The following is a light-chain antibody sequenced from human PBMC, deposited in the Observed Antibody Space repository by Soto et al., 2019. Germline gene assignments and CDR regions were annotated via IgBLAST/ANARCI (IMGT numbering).Light chain of an antibody. CDR2: DAS. J-gene: IGKJ3*01. CDR3: QLRSTL. V-gene: IGKV3-11*01. CDR1: QSVPSY. Sequence: EIVLTQSPATLSLSPGERATLSCRASQSVPSYIAWYQQKPGQAPRLLIYDASNRATGIPARFSGSGSGTDFTLTISSLGPEDFAVYYCQLRSTLFVPGTRVDIK.